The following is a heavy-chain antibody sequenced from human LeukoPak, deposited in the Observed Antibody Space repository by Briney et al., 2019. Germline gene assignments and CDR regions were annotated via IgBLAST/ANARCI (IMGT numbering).Heavy chain of an antibody. Sequence: GGSLRLSCAASGFTFGTYWMHWVRQAPGKGLVWVSRINTDGSSTTYADSVKGRFTISRDNAKNTLYLQMNSLRAEDTAVYYCARGAYSNYAAIGYWGQGTLVTVSS. CDR1: GFTFGTYW. J-gene: IGHJ4*02. D-gene: IGHD4-11*01. CDR2: INTDGSST. V-gene: IGHV3-74*01. CDR3: ARGAYSNYAAIGY.